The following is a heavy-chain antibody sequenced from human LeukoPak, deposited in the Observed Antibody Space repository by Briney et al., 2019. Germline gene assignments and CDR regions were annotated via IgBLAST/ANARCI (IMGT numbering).Heavy chain of an antibody. D-gene: IGHD6-6*01. CDR3: ARGRSSSSLWFDP. CDR1: GYTFTNYD. J-gene: IGHJ5*02. Sequence: GASVKVSCKASGYTFTNYDINWVRQATGQGLEWMGWMNPNSGNTGYAQKFQGRVTITTNTSTSTAYMELSSLRSEDTAVYYCARGRSSSSLWFDPWGQGTLVTVSS. CDR2: MNPNSGNT. V-gene: IGHV1-8*03.